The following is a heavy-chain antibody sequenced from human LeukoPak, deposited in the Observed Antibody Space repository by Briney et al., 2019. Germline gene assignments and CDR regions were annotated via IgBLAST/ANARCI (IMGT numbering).Heavy chain of an antibody. Sequence: ASVKVSCRASGGTFSSYAISWVRQAPGQRLEWMGGIIPIFGTANYAQKFQGRVTITTDESTSTAYMELSSLRSEDTAVYYCAREVVKGASRGIFDYWGQGTLVTVSS. J-gene: IGHJ4*02. CDR3: AREVVKGASRGIFDY. CDR2: IIPIFGTA. D-gene: IGHD1-26*01. CDR1: GGTFSSYA. V-gene: IGHV1-69*05.